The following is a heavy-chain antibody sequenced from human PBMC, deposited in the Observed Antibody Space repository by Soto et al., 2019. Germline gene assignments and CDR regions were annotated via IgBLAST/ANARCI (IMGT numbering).Heavy chain of an antibody. CDR1: GFTFSSYE. J-gene: IGHJ4*02. D-gene: IGHD1-20*01. CDR3: ARSGYNWNDGARGYFDY. V-gene: IGHV3-48*03. CDR2: ISSSGRTI. Sequence: EVQLVESGGGLVQPGGSLRLSCAASGFTFSSYEMNWVRQAPGKGLEWLSYISSSGRTIYYADSVKGRFTISRDNAKNSLYLQMNRLRAEDTAVYYCARSGYNWNDGARGYFDYWGQGTLVTVSS.